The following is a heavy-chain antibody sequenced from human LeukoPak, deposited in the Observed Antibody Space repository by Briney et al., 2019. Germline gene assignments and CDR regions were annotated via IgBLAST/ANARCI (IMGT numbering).Heavy chain of an antibody. CDR1: GFTFSSYG. CDR2: IWYDGSNK. J-gene: IGHJ4*02. Sequence: GGSLRLSCAASGFTFSSYGMHWVRQAPGKGLEWVAVIWYDGSNKNYVDSVKGRFTISRDDSKNTLYLEMNSLRVEDTAVYFCARGGTPGYSSGRIDYWGQGTLVTVSS. CDR3: ARGGTPGYSSGRIDY. V-gene: IGHV3-33*01. D-gene: IGHD6-19*01.